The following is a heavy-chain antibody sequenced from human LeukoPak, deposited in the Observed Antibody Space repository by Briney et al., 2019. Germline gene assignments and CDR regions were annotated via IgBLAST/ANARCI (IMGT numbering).Heavy chain of an antibody. CDR2: IIPIFGTA. CDR1: GGTFSSYA. V-gene: IGHV1-69*06. J-gene: IGHJ3*02. D-gene: IGHD3-3*01. Sequence: GASVKVSCKASGGTFSSYAISWVRQAPGQGLEWMGGIIPIFGTANYAQKFQGRVTITADKSTSTAYMELSSLRSDDTAVYYCARRFGYTSIYAFDIWGQGTMVTVSS. CDR3: ARRFGYTSIYAFDI.